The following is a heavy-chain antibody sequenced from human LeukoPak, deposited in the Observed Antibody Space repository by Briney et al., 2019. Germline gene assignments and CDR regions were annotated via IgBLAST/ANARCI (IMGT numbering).Heavy chain of an antibody. V-gene: IGHV1-24*01. CDR2: SDPEDGET. Sequence: ASVKVSCKVSGYILTELLMHWVRQAPGKGLEWMGGSDPEDGETIYAQKFQGRVTMTEDTSTDTAYMELSSLRPEDTAVYYCTTWQGSMETMVRDSWGQGTLVTVSS. CDR3: TTWQGSMETMVRDS. CDR1: GYILTELL. J-gene: IGHJ4*02. D-gene: IGHD3-10*01.